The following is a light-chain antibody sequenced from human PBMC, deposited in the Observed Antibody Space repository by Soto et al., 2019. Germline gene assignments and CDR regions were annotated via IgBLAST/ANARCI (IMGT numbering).Light chain of an antibody. CDR3: QQYNNWPQT. CDR1: QSVSSN. CDR2: GAS. V-gene: IGKV3-15*01. J-gene: IGKJ1*01. Sequence: EIVVTQSPATLSVSPGERATLSCRASQSVSSNLAWYQQKPGQAPRLLIYGASTRATGIPARFSGGGSGTEFTLTISSLQSEDFAVYYCQQYNNWPQTFGQGTKV.